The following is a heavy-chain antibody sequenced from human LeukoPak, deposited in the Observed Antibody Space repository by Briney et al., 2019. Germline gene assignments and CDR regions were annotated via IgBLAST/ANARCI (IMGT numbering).Heavy chain of an antibody. J-gene: IGHJ6*03. CDR2: IYYSGST. Sequence: PSETLSLTCTVSGGSISSYYWSWIRQPPGKGLEWIGYIYYSGSTNYNPSLKGRVTISVDTSKNQFSLKLSSVTAADTAVYYCARVQQQLGYYYYYYYMDVWGKGTTVTVSS. CDR3: ARVQQQLGYYYYYYYMDV. D-gene: IGHD6-13*01. CDR1: GGSISSYY. V-gene: IGHV4-59*01.